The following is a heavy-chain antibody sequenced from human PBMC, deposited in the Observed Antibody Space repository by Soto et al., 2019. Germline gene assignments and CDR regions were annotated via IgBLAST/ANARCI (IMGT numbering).Heavy chain of an antibody. J-gene: IGHJ3*02. CDR1: GFTVSSNY. CDR3: ARDWGSSGYYDAFDI. V-gene: IGHV3-53*01. D-gene: IGHD3-22*01. Sequence: EVQLVESGGGLIQPGGSLRLSCAASGFTVSSNYMSWVRQAPGKGLEWVSVIYSGGSTYYADSVKGRFTISRDNSKNTLYLQMNSLRAEDTAVYYCARDWGSSGYYDAFDIWGQGTMVTVSS. CDR2: IYSGGST.